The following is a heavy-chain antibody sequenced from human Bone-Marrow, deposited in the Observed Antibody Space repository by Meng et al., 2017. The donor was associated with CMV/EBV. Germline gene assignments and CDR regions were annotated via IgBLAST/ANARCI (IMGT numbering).Heavy chain of an antibody. Sequence: GGSLRLSCAASGFTFSSYAMSWVRQAPGKGLEWVSSFSGSRVITYYADPVKGRFTISRDNSKNTLYLQMNSLRAEDTAVYYCARGGATITMVRGVIITDDNPYWGQGTLVTVSS. CDR1: GFTFSSYA. V-gene: IGHV3-23*01. D-gene: IGHD3-10*01. CDR3: ARGGATITMVRGVIITDDNPY. CDR2: FSGSRVIT. J-gene: IGHJ4*02.